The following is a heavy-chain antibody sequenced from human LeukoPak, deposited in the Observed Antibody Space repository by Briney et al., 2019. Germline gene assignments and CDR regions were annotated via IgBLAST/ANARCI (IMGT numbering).Heavy chain of an antibody. CDR1: GYTFTGYY. CDR3: ASDYSSGWYVDY. Sequence: ASVAVSCQASGYTFTGYYMLWVRQAPGQAREWMGRINLNRGGTNYAQKLQGRVTMTRDTTISTAYLELSRLRSDDTAVYYCASDYSSGWYVDYWGQGTLVTVSS. CDR2: INLNRGGT. J-gene: IGHJ4*02. D-gene: IGHD6-19*01. V-gene: IGHV1-2*06.